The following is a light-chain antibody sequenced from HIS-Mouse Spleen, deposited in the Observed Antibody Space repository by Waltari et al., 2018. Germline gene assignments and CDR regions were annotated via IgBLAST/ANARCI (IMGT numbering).Light chain of an antibody. Sequence: ELTQPPSVSVSPGQTASITCSGDKLGDKYACWYQQKPGQSPVLVIYQDSKRPSGIPERFSGSNSGNTATLTISGTQAMDEADDYCQAWDSSTVVFGGGTKLTVL. J-gene: IGLJ2*01. V-gene: IGLV3-1*01. CDR1: KLGDKY. CDR2: QDS. CDR3: QAWDSSTVV.